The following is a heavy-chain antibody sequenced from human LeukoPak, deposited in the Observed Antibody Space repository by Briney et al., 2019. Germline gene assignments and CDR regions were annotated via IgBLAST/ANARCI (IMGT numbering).Heavy chain of an antibody. CDR2: IIPIFDIA. CDR3: ARVPSARNDYSNYVDYYGMDV. Sequence: GASVKVSYKASGGTFSSYAISWVRQAPGQGLEWMGRIIPIFDIANYAQKFQGRVTITADKSTSTAYMELSSLRSEDTAVYYCARVPSARNDYSNYVDYYGMDVWGQGTTVTVSS. D-gene: IGHD4-11*01. V-gene: IGHV1-69*04. CDR1: GGTFSSYA. J-gene: IGHJ6*02.